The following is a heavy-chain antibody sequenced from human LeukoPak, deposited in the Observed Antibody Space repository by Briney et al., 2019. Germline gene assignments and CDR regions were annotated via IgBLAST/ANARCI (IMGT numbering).Heavy chain of an antibody. J-gene: IGHJ4*02. CDR2: IYPGDSDI. V-gene: IGHV5-51*01. CDR1: GYSFTSYW. CDR3: ARLEVEMATVYFDY. Sequence: GESLKISCKGSGYSFTSYWIGWVRQMPGKGLEWMGIIYPGDSDIRYSPSFQGQVTISADKSISTTYLQWNSLKASDTAMYYCARLEVEMATVYFDYWGQGILVTVSS. D-gene: IGHD5-24*01.